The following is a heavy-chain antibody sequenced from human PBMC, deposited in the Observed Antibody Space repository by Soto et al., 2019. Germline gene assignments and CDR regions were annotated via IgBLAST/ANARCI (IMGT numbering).Heavy chain of an antibody. V-gene: IGHV3-33*06. J-gene: IGHJ6*01. CDR1: VFTFSSYC. D-gene: IGHD6-6*01. Sequence: GGSLRLSCAASVFTFSSYCMHLVRQAPGKGLECVSVIWYDGSNKYYADSVKGRFTISRYNSKNTLYLQMNSLRAEDTAVYYCAKDVMAARHCYGMEIWAQGTTVTVSS. CDR2: IWYDGSNK. CDR3: AKDVMAARHCYGMEI.